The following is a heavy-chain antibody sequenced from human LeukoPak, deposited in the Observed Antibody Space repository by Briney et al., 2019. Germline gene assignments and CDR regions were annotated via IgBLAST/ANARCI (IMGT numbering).Heavy chain of an antibody. CDR2: ISSSSSTI. CDR3: ATTMD. Sequence: GGSLRLSCAASGFTFSSYSMNWVRQAPGKGLEWISYISSSSSTIYYADFVKGRFTISRDDAKNSLYLQMSSLRAEDTAVYYCATTMDWGQGTLVTVSS. CDR1: GFTFSSYS. V-gene: IGHV3-48*01. D-gene: IGHD3-3*01. J-gene: IGHJ4*02.